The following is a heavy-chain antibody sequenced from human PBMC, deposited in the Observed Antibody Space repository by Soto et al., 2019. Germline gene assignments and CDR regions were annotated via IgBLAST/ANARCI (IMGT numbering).Heavy chain of an antibody. V-gene: IGHV3-30*18. CDR2: ISYDGSNK. Sequence: QVQLVESGGGVVQPGRSLRLSCAASGFTFSSYGMHWVRQAPGKGLEWVAVISYDGSNKYYADSVKGRFTISRDNYKNTLYLQMNSLRAEDTAVYYCAKSMVPAASGFYGMDVWGQGTTVTVSS. CDR1: GFTFSSYG. D-gene: IGHD2-2*01. J-gene: IGHJ6*02. CDR3: AKSMVPAASGFYGMDV.